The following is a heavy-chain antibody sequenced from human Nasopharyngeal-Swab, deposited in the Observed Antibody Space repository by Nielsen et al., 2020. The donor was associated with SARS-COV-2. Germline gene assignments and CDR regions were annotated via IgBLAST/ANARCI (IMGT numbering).Heavy chain of an antibody. D-gene: IGHD3-10*01. Sequence: WGRQAPGQGLEWMGGFDPEDGETIYAQKFQGRVTMTEDTSTDTAYMELSSLRSEDTAVYYCATIEISGKGAYYYYMDVWGKGTTVTVSS. CDR3: ATIEISGKGAYYYYMDV. V-gene: IGHV1-24*01. J-gene: IGHJ6*03. CDR2: FDPEDGET.